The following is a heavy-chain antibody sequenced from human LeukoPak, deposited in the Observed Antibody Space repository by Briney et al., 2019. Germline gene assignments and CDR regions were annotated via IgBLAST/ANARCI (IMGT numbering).Heavy chain of an antibody. D-gene: IGHD6-13*01. CDR1: GGSISSSSYY. Sequence: SETLSLTCTVSGGSISSSSYYWGWIRRPPGKGLEWIGSIYYSGSTYYNPSLKSRVTISVDTSKNQFSLKLSSVTAADTAVYYCARQGVATNQLDYWGQGTLVTVSS. CDR3: ARQGVATNQLDY. V-gene: IGHV4-39*01. CDR2: IYYSGST. J-gene: IGHJ4*02.